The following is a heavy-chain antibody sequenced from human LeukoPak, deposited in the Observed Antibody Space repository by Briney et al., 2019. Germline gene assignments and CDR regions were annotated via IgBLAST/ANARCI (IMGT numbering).Heavy chain of an antibody. J-gene: IGHJ6*02. V-gene: IGHV1-18*01. CDR2: ISGENGNT. CDR3: AKAARPGYYYYGMDV. CDR1: GYTFTSYG. Sequence: AASVKVSCKASGYTFTSYGISWVRQAPGQGLEWMGWISGENGNTNYAQNLQGRLALTIDTSTRTAYMDLGSLRSDDTAVYYCAKAARPGYYYYGMDVWGQGTTVTVSS. D-gene: IGHD6-6*01.